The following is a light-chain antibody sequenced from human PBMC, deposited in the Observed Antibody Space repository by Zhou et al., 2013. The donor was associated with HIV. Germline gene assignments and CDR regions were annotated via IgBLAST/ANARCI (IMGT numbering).Light chain of an antibody. CDR1: QDIGHY. CDR3: HQYDAVPYT. J-gene: IGKJ2*01. V-gene: IGKV1-33*01. CDR2: GAS. Sequence: DIQMTQSPSSLSASVGDRVTITCQASQDIGHYLNWYQQKPGKAPKLLISGASNLETGDPSRFIGGGSGTHFTFTINNLQPDDLATYYCHQYDAVPYTFGPGNQTASQT.